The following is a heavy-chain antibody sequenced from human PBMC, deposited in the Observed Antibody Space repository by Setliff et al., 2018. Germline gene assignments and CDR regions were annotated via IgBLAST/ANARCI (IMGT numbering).Heavy chain of an antibody. J-gene: IGHJ4*01. CDR3: ASNPFNSGPPYYFDY. CDR1: DVSISGYY. V-gene: IGHV4-4*08. D-gene: IGHD6-19*01. Sequence: SETLSLSCTVSDVSISGYYWSWIRQPPGKGLEWIGYIHSSGSTYYNPSLKSRVTISVDTSKNQFSLKLDSVIVADTAVYYCASNPFNSGPPYYFDYWG. CDR2: IHSSGST.